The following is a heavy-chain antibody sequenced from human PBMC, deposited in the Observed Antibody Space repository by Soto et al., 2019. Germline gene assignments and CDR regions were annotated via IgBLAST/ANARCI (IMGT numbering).Heavy chain of an antibody. J-gene: IGHJ5*02. Sequence: SSETLSLTCAVSGYSISSGYYWGWIRQPPGRGLEWIGSISHSGTTYYNPSLRSRVTISIGTSNNQFSLKLSSVTAADTAVYYCARASGGNSGWGHWSDPWGQGTLVTVSS. D-gene: IGHD2-21*02. CDR3: ARASGGNSGWGHWSDP. CDR2: ISHSGTT. V-gene: IGHV4-38-2*01. CDR1: GYSISSGYY.